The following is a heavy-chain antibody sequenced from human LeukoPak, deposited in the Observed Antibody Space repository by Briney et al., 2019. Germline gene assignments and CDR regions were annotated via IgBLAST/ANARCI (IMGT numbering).Heavy chain of an antibody. CDR2: TYYRSRWSN. V-gene: IGHV6-1*01. CDR1: GDSVFSIYAA. Sequence: SQTLSLTCAISGDSVFSIYAAWNWIRQSPSRGLEWLGRTYYRSRWSNDYAVSVKSRITINPDTSKNQFSLQLSSVTPEDTAVYYCARASSRAFDIWGQGTMVAVSS. CDR3: ARASSRAFDI. J-gene: IGHJ3*02.